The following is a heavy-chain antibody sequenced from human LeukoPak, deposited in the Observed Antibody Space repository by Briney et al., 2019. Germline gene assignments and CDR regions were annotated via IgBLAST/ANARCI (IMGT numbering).Heavy chain of an antibody. CDR3: VRALYDGSGYYSHFDY. V-gene: IGHV3-21*01. D-gene: IGHD3-22*01. J-gene: IGHJ4*02. Sequence: GGSLRLSCAASGFTFSSYSMTWVRQAPGKGLEWVSSITRSSIYTYYADSVKGRFTISRDNAKKSLYLQMNSLRTEDTAVYYCVRALYDGSGYYSHFDYWGQGTLVTVSS. CDR1: GFTFSSYS. CDR2: ITRSSIYT.